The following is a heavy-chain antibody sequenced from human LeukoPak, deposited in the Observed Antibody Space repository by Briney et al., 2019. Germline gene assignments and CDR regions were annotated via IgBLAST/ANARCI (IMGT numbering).Heavy chain of an antibody. CDR2: INQDGTEK. CDR3: AKVAKYYYGSETYYFFEH. Sequence: PGGSLRLSCAASGFTFTTYWMTWVRQAPGKGLEWAASINQDGTEKYYVDSVKGRFTISRDNAKNSLYLQMNSLRVEDTAVFYCAKVAKYYYGSETYYFFEHWGQGTPVTASS. D-gene: IGHD3-10*01. CDR1: GFTFTTYW. V-gene: IGHV3-7*01. J-gene: IGHJ4*02.